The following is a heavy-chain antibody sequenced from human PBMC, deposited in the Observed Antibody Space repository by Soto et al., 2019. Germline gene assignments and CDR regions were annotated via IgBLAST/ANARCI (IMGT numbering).Heavy chain of an antibody. J-gene: IGHJ6*02. D-gene: IGHD2-15*01. CDR1: GGPFTFYD. Sequence: GTLSLTFAVSGGPFTFYDWTWIRQTRGKGLEWIGEINHSGSTNYSPSLKSRVTISLDTSKNQFSLKVTSVTAADTAVYYCARGGYYAPRDGWGQGTTVTVSS. CDR3: ARGGYYAPRDG. V-gene: IGHV4-34*01. CDR2: INHSGST.